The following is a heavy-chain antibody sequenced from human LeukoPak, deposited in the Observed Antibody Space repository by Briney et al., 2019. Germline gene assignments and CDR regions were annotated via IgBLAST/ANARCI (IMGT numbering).Heavy chain of an antibody. Sequence: SETLSLTCTVSGGSISSSSYYWGWIRQPPGKGLGWIGSNYYSGSTYYNPSLKSRVTISVDTSKNQFSLKLSSVTAADTAVYYCARVRTGYYYMDVWGQGTLVTVSS. CDR2: NYYSGST. D-gene: IGHD1-14*01. CDR1: GGSISSSSYY. V-gene: IGHV4-39*07. J-gene: IGHJ6*03. CDR3: ARVRTGYYYMDV.